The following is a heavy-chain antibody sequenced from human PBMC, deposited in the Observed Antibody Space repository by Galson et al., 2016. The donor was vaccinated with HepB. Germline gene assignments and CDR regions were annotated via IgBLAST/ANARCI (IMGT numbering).Heavy chain of an antibody. V-gene: IGHV2-26*01. CDR3: AHRPEGAIKGYCDDTNCYGGVFFDY. Sequence: PALVKPTQTLTLTCTVSGFSLSDARMGVSWIRQPPGKALEWLAHIFSNDEKSYSTSLKSRLTITTDTSKNQVVLTLTNVDPVDTATYYCAHRPEGAIKGYCDDTNCYGGVFFDYWGQGILVTVSS. CDR2: IFSNDEK. CDR1: GFSLSDARMG. J-gene: IGHJ4*02. D-gene: IGHD3-16*01.